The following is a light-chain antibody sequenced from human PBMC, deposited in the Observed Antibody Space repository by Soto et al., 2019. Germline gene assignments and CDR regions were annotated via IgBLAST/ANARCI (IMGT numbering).Light chain of an antibody. V-gene: IGLV1-47*02. CDR3: AAWDDSLSGQGI. Sequence: QSVLTQPPSASGTPGQRVTISCSGGSSNIGNNYVYWYQLLPGTGPRLLIYNNDQRPSGVPDRFSGSKSGTSASLAISGLRSEDEADYYCAAWDDSLSGQGIFGGGTKLTVL. J-gene: IGLJ2*01. CDR1: SSNIGNNY. CDR2: NND.